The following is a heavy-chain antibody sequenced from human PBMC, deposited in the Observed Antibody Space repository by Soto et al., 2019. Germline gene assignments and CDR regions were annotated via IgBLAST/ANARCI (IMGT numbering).Heavy chain of an antibody. J-gene: IGHJ3*01. CDR3: ASRKITSDAFDF. CDR1: RYSFISQW. V-gene: IGHV5-51*01. CDR2: IYPGDSNT. Sequence: PGESLKISCKGSRYSFISQWIGWVRQMPGKGLEWMGVIYPGDSNTRYSPSFQGQVTISADKSVSTAYLQWSSLKASDTAMYYCASRKITSDAFDFWGQGAMVTVSS. D-gene: IGHD1-1*01.